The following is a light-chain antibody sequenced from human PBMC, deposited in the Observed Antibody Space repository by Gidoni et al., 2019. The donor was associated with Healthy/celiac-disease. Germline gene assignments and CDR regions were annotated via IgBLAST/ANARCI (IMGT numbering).Light chain of an antibody. CDR3: QQYNNWLPLT. CDR2: GAS. V-gene: IGKV3-15*01. J-gene: IGKJ4*01. Sequence: IVMTQSPATLSVSPGERATLSCMASQSVSSNLAWYQQKPGQAPRLLIYGASTRATGIPARFSGSGSGTEFTLTISSLQSEDFAVYYCQQYNNWLPLTFGGGTKVEIK. CDR1: QSVSSN.